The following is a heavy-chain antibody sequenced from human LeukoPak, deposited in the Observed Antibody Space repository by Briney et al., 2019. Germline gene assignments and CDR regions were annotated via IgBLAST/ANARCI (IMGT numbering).Heavy chain of an antibody. V-gene: IGHV1-8*02. CDR1: GYTFTGYY. Sequence: GASVKVSCKASGYTFTGYYMHWVRQATGQGLEWMGWMNPNSGNTGYAQKFQGRVTMTRNTSISTAYMELSSLRSEDTAVYYCARSVAVAGTGFDYWGQGTLVTVS. D-gene: IGHD6-19*01. CDR3: ARSVAVAGTGFDY. CDR2: MNPNSGNT. J-gene: IGHJ4*02.